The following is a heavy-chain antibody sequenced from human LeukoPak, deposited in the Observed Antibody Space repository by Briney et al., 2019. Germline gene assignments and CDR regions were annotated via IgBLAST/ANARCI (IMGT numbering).Heavy chain of an antibody. D-gene: IGHD3-10*02. CDR1: GYTFTDYY. V-gene: IGHV1-2*02. J-gene: IGHJ4*02. CDR2: INPNSGDT. Sequence: ASVKVSCKASGYTFTDYYMHWVRQAPGQGLEWMGWINPNSGDTYYAPKFQGRVTMTRDTSISTAYMELSRLRSGDTAVYYCARDGTMSTRAPGGVPDYWGQGTLVTVSS. CDR3: ARDGTMSTRAPGGVPDY.